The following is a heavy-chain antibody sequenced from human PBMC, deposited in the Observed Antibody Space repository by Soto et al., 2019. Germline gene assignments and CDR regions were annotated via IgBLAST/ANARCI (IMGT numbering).Heavy chain of an antibody. Sequence: QVQLVQSGAEVKKPGASVKVSCKASGYTFTSYGISWLRQAPGQGLEWMGWISAYNGNTNYAQKLQGRVTMTTDTSTSTAYMELRSLRSDDTAMYYCARVKYRPPYYYYYGMDVWGQGTTVTVSS. CDR1: GYTFTSYG. CDR3: ARVKYRPPYYYYYGMDV. D-gene: IGHD2-2*02. V-gene: IGHV1-18*01. CDR2: ISAYNGNT. J-gene: IGHJ6*02.